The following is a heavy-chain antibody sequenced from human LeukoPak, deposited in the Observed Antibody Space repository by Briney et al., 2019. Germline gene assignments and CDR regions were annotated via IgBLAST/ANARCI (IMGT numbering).Heavy chain of an antibody. CDR1: GFTFSNAW. Sequence: GGSLRLSCAASGFTFSNAWMSWVRQAPGKGLEWVGRIKSKTDGGTTDYAAPVKGRFTISRDDSKNTLYLQMNSLKTEDTAVYYCTTDEVNGITMIVVENYYYYGMDVWGQGTTVTVSS. V-gene: IGHV3-15*01. J-gene: IGHJ6*02. CDR3: TTDEVNGITMIVVENYYYYGMDV. CDR2: IKSKTDGGTT. D-gene: IGHD3-22*01.